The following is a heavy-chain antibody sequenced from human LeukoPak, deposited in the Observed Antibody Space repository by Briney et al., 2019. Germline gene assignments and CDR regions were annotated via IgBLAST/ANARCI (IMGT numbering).Heavy chain of an antibody. CDR1: GGSISSSNYY. D-gene: IGHD1-26*01. CDR2: IYFSGTS. Sequence: PSETLSLTCTVSGGSISSSNYYWGWIRLPPGKGLEWIGSIYFSGTSYYNPSLKSRVTISVDTSKSQFSLKLTSVTAADTAVYYCARHTRGSPNYFDYWGQGTLVTVSS. CDR3: ARHTRGSPNYFDY. J-gene: IGHJ4*02. V-gene: IGHV4-39*01.